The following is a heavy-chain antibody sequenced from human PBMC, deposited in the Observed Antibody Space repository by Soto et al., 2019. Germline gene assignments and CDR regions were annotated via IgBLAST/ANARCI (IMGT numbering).Heavy chain of an antibody. CDR2: IIPIFGTA. J-gene: IGHJ4*02. CDR1: GGTFSSYA. D-gene: IGHD3-22*01. V-gene: IGHV1-69*13. CDR3: ARDQAPLFYDSVGYYYFDY. Sequence: SVKVSCKASGGTFSSYAISWVRQAPGQGLEWMGGIIPIFGTANYAQKFQGRVTITADESTSTAYMELSSLRSEDTAVYYCARDQAPLFYDSVGYYYFDYWGQGTLVTVSS.